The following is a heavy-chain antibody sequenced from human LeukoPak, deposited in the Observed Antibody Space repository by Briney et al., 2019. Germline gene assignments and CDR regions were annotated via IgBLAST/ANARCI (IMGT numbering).Heavy chain of an antibody. Sequence: PGGSLRLSCAASGFTFNSYAMSWVRQAPGKGLEWVSAISGGGGSTYYVDSVRGRFTISRDNSKNTLYLQMNSLRAEDTAVYYCASLHLGYCSGGSCYPYDYWGQGTLVTVSS. J-gene: IGHJ4*02. CDR1: GFTFNSYA. V-gene: IGHV3-23*01. D-gene: IGHD2-15*01. CDR2: ISGGGGST. CDR3: ASLHLGYCSGGSCYPYDY.